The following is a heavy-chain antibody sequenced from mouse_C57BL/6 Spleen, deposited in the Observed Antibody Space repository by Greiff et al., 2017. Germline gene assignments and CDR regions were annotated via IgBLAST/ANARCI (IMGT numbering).Heavy chain of an antibody. J-gene: IGHJ3*01. V-gene: IGHV10-1*01. CDR2: IRSKSNNYAT. Sequence: EVKLVESGGGLVQPKGSLKLSCAASGFSFNTYAMNWVRQAPGKGLEWVARIRSKSNNYATYYADSVKDRFTISRDDSESMLYLQMNNLKTEDTAMYYCVSSGAWFAYWGQGTLVTVSA. D-gene: IGHD3-2*02. CDR3: VSSGAWFAY. CDR1: GFSFNTYA.